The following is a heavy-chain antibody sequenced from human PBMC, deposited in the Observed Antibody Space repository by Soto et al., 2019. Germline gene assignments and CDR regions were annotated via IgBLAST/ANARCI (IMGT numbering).Heavy chain of an antibody. Sequence: GGSLRLSCAASGFTFSSYSMNWVRQAPGKGLEWVSSISSSSSYIYYADSVKGRFTISRDNAKNSLYLQMNSLRAEDTAVYYCARDSSGRPAASDIWGQGTMVTVS. CDR2: ISSSSSYI. CDR3: ARDSSGRPAASDI. V-gene: IGHV3-21*01. D-gene: IGHD2-2*01. CDR1: GFTFSSYS. J-gene: IGHJ3*02.